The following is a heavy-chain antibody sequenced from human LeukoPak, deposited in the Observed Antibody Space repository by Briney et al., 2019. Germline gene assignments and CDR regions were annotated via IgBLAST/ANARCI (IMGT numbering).Heavy chain of an antibody. CDR1: GFTFSSSS. CDR3: AGEVYY. Sequence: GGSLRLSCAASGFTFSSSSMNWVRQAPGKGLEWVSYISSTSNTIYYADSVKGRFTISRDNAKNSLYLQMNSLRDEDTAVYYCAGEVYYWGQGTLVTISS. V-gene: IGHV3-48*02. CDR2: ISSTSNTI. J-gene: IGHJ4*02.